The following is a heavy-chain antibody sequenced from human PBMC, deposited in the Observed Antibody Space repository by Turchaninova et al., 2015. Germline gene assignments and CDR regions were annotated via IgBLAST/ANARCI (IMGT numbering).Heavy chain of an antibody. J-gene: IGHJ4*02. D-gene: IGHD4-11*01. CDR1: GASISSGDHY. CDR3: ARSLMTTVTTLFDY. V-gene: IGHV4-30-4*08. CDR2: IYYSGST. Sequence: QVRLQESGPGLVKPSQTLSLTCTVSGASISSGDHYWSWIRQPPGKGLDWIGYIYYSGSTYYNPSLKSQITMSVDTSKNQFSLKLSSVTAADTAVYYCARSLMTTVTTLFDYWGQGTLVTVSS.